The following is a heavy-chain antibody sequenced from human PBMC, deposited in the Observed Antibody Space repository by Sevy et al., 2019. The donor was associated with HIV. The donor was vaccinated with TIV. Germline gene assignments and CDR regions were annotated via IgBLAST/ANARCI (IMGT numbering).Heavy chain of an antibody. Sequence: SETLSLTCTVSGGSISSYYWSWIRQPPGKGLEWIGYIYYSGRTNYNPSLKSRVTISVDTSKNQFSLKLSSVTAADTAVYYCARLENWFDPWGQGTLVTVSS. V-gene: IGHV4-59*01. CDR2: IYYSGRT. CDR1: GGSISSYY. CDR3: ARLENWFDP. J-gene: IGHJ5*02.